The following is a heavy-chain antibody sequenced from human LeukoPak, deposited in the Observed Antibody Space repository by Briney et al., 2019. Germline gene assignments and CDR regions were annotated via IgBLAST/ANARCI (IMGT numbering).Heavy chain of an antibody. D-gene: IGHD7-27*01. V-gene: IGHV3-33*01. CDR3: ASLTDALIDY. CDR1: GFTLSSYG. CDR2: IWYDGSNK. J-gene: IGHJ4*02. Sequence: GGSLRLSCAASGFTLSSYGMHWVRQAPGKGLEWVAVIWYDGSNKYYADSVKGRFTISRDNSKNTLYLQMNSLRAEDTAVYYCASLTDALIDYWGQGTLVTVSS.